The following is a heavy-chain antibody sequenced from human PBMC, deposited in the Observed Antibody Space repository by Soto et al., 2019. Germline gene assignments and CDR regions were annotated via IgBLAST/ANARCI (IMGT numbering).Heavy chain of an antibody. CDR3: ARKPPSAIQGWAFGMDV. D-gene: IGHD2-21*01. V-gene: IGHV3-53*02. Sequence: ELQLVETGGGLIQTGGSLSLSCAASGFSISSNYIAWVRQPPGKGLEWVSTTFSGGNTEYAASVKCRCSISRDNYKNTLYPQMDNLRVEDTAVYYCARKPPSAIQGWAFGMDVWGQGTAVSVSS. J-gene: IGHJ6*02. CDR2: TFSGGNT. CDR1: GFSISSNY.